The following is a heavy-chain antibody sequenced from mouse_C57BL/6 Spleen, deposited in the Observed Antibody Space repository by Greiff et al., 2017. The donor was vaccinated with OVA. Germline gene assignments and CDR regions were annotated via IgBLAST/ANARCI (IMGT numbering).Heavy chain of an antibody. D-gene: IGHD1-1*01. V-gene: IGHV3-6*01. J-gene: IGHJ2*01. CDR1: GYSITSGYY. CDR2: ISYDGSN. Sequence: DVQLQESGPGLVKPSQSLSLTCSVTGYSITSGYYWNWIRQFPGNKLEWMGYISYDGSNNYNPSLKNRISITRDTSKNQFFLKLNSVTTEDTATYYCAREGTTVPDYWGQGTTLTVSS. CDR3: AREGTTVPDY.